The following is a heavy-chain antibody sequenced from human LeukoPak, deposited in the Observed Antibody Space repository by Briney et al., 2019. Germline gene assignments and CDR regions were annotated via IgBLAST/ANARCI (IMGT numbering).Heavy chain of an antibody. D-gene: IGHD5-18*01. CDR1: GFTFSSYW. V-gene: IGHV3-21*01. J-gene: IGHJ5*02. CDR3: ARASRSVTDL. CDR2: ISSSSSYI. Sequence: GGSLRLSCAASGFTFSSYWMSWVRQAPGKGLEWVSSISSSSSYIYYADSVKGRLTISRDNAKNSLYLQMNSLRAEDTAVYYCARASRSVTDLWGQGTLVTVSS.